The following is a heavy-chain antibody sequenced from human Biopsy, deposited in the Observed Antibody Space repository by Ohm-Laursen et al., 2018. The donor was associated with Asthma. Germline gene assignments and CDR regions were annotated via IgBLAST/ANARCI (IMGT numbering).Heavy chain of an antibody. D-gene: IGHD6-19*01. V-gene: IGHV3-21*01. CDR1: GITFSTYG. CDR2: ITSSSSYI. Sequence: SLRLSCAASGITFSTYGMHWVRQAPGKGLEWVSSITSSSSYIFYADSVKGRFTISRDNPRNSLYLQMNSLRAEDTAVYYCAREGVAGTHIEDWGQGTLVTVSS. J-gene: IGHJ4*02. CDR3: AREGVAGTHIED.